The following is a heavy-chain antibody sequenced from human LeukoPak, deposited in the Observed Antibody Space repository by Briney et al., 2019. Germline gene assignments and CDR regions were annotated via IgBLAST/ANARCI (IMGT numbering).Heavy chain of an antibody. J-gene: IGHJ3*02. CDR2: IYYSGST. D-gene: IGHD3-3*01. CDR3: ATEGVDSAFDI. Sequence: SETLSLTCTVSGGSISSGGYYWSWIRQHPGKGLEWIGYIYYSGSTYYNPSLKSRVTISVDTSKNQFSLKLSSVTAADTAVYYCATEGVDSAFDISGQGTMVTVSS. V-gene: IGHV4-31*03. CDR1: GGSISSGGYY.